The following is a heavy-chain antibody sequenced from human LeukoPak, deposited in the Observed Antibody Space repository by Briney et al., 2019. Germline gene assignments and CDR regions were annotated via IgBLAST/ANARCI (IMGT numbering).Heavy chain of an antibody. V-gene: IGHV4-30-4*08. CDR2: IYYSGST. CDR1: GGSISSGDYY. CDR3: ARDKMGYDFWSGSLAFDI. J-gene: IGHJ3*02. Sequence: MSSETLSLTCTVSGGSISSGDYYWSWIRQPPGKGLEWIGYIYYSGSTYYNPSLKSRVTISVDTSKNQFSLKLSSVTAADTAVYYCARDKMGYDFWSGSLAFDIWGQGTMVTVSS. D-gene: IGHD3-3*01.